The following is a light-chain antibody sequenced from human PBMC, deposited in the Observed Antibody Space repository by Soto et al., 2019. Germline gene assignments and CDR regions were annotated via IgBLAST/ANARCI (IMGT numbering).Light chain of an antibody. Sequence: DIQMTQSPSSLSASVGDRVTITCRASQSISSYLNWYQQKPGKAPKLLIYAASSLQSGVPSRFSGSGSGTDFTLTISSLQPEDFATYYCQQTFDTPFTFGPGTTVDI. V-gene: IGKV1-39*01. CDR2: AAS. CDR3: QQTFDTPFT. CDR1: QSISSY. J-gene: IGKJ3*01.